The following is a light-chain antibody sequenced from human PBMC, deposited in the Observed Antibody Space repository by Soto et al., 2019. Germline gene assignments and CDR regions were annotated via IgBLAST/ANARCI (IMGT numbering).Light chain of an antibody. J-gene: IGLJ1*01. CDR1: SSDVGAYTS. CDR2: EVN. V-gene: IGLV2-14*01. CDR3: SSFTTSYFYV. Sequence: QSVLTQPASVSGSPGQSITISCTGTSSDVGAYTSVSWYQHHPDKAPKVMIYEVNKRPSGVSLRFSGSKSAYTASLTISGLQAEDEANYYCSSFTTSYFYVFGPGTKVTVL.